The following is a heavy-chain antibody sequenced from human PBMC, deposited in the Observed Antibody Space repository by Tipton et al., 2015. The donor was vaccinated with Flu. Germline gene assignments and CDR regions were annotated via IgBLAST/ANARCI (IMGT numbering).Heavy chain of an antibody. CDR3: ARDSPLIPGAFDI. J-gene: IGHJ3*02. D-gene: IGHD3-16*01. CDR2: IYYVGNT. CDR1: GGSISSYY. V-gene: IGHV4-59*01. Sequence: TLSLTCTVSGGSISSYYWSWIRQPPGKGLEYIGYIYYVGNTNYNPSLKSRVTISVDTSKNQFSPKLNSVTAADTAVYYCARDSPLIPGAFDIWGQGTMVTVSS.